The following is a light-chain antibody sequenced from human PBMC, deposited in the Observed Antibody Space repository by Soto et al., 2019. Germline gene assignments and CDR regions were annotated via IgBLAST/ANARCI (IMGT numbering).Light chain of an antibody. Sequence: QPVLTQSPSASASLGASVKLTCTLSSGHVTYAIAWHQQRPEKGPRYLMKLNSDGSHSKGDGIPDRFSGSSSGAERYLTISSLQSEDEADYYCQTWVTGIHVFGGGTKLTVL. CDR2: LNSDGSH. J-gene: IGLJ2*01. V-gene: IGLV4-69*01. CDR1: SGHVTYA. CDR3: QTWVTGIHV.